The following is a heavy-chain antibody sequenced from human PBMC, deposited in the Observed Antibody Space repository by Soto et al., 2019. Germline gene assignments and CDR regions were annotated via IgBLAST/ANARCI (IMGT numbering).Heavy chain of an antibody. CDR2: IWYDGSNK. V-gene: IGHV3-33*01. Sequence: GGSLRLSCAASGFTFSSYGMHWVRQAPGKGLEWVAVIWYDGSNKYYADSVKGRFTISRDNSKNTLYLQMNSLRAEDTAVYYCARDYSSRYGCFDYWGQGTLVTVSS. CDR1: GFTFSSYG. J-gene: IGHJ4*02. CDR3: ARDYSSRYGCFDY. D-gene: IGHD1-1*01.